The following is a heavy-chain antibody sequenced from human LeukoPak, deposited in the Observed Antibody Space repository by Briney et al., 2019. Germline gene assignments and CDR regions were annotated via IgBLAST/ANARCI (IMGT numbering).Heavy chain of an antibody. D-gene: IGHD3-3*01. CDR3: ARGLYYDFWSGYYNDPVRGYYFDY. CDR1: GGSISSYY. J-gene: IGHJ4*02. V-gene: IGHV4-59*01. Sequence: SETLSLTCTVSGGSISSYYWSWIRQPPGKGLEWIGYIYYSGSTNYNPSLKSRVTISVDTSKNQFSLKLSSVTAADTAVYYCARGLYYDFWSGYYNDPVRGYYFDYWGQGTLVTVSS. CDR2: IYYSGST.